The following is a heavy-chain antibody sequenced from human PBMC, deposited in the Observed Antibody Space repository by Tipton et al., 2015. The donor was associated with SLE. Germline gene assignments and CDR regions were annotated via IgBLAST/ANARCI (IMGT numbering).Heavy chain of an antibody. V-gene: IGHV4-59*11. J-gene: IGHJ4*02. CDR1: GGSISSHY. Sequence: TLSLTCTVSGGSISSHYWSWIRQPPGKGLEWIGYIFYSGDTNYNPSLKSRVTISVDTSKNQFSLKLSSVTAADTAVYYCARWVVGALGGFDYWGQGTLVTVSS. CDR3: ARWVVGALGGFDY. CDR2: IFYSGDT. D-gene: IGHD1-26*01.